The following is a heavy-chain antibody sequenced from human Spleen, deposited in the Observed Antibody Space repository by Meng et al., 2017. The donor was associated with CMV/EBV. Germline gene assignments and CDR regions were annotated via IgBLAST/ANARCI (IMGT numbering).Heavy chain of an antibody. V-gene: IGHV4-39*01. D-gene: IGHD2-15*01. CDR2: IYYSGST. Sequence: SGGSISSGSCYWGWIRQPPGKGLEWIGSIYYSGSTYYKPSLKSRVTISVDTSKNQFSLKLSSVTAADTAVYYCARHCSGGSCYSGLDYWGQGTLVTVSS. CDR3: ARHCSGGSCYSGLDY. J-gene: IGHJ4*02. CDR1: GGSISSGSCY.